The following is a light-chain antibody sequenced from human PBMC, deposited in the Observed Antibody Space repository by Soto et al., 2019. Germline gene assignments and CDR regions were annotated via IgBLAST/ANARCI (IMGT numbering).Light chain of an antibody. CDR2: EVS. CDR1: SSGVGSYNL. CDR3: CSYAGSSTFYV. V-gene: IGLV2-23*02. Sequence: QSALTQPASVSGSPRQSITISCTGTSSGVGSYNLVSWYQQHPGKAPKLMIYEVSKRPSGVSNRFSGSKSGNTASLTISVLQAEDEADYYCCSYAGSSTFYVFGTGTKLTVL. J-gene: IGLJ1*01.